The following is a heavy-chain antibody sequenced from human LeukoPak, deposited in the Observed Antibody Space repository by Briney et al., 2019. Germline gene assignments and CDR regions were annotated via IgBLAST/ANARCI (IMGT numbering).Heavy chain of an antibody. Sequence: GGSLRLSCAASAFTFCDYSMNWVRQAPGKGLEWISYISGRSSTIYYADSVRGRFTISRDNAKNSMYLQMNSLRAEDTAVYYCARDRLTSGSYFFDYWGQGTLVTVSS. CDR1: AFTFCDYS. V-gene: IGHV3-48*01. J-gene: IGHJ4*02. CDR2: ISGRSSTI. D-gene: IGHD1-26*01. CDR3: ARDRLTSGSYFFDY.